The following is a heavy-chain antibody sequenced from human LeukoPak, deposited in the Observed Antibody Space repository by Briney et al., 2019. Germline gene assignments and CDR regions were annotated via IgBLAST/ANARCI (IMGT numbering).Heavy chain of an antibody. J-gene: IGHJ4*02. CDR3: AKALIPRDTAMVKGY. V-gene: IGHV3-33*06. Sequence: GGSLRLSCAASGFTFSSYGMHWVRQAPGKGLEWVAVIWYDGSSKYYADPVKGRFTISRDNSRNTLYLQMNSLRAEDTAVYYCAKALIPRDTAMVKGYWGQGTLVTVSS. CDR1: GFTFSSYG. D-gene: IGHD5-18*01. CDR2: IWYDGSSK.